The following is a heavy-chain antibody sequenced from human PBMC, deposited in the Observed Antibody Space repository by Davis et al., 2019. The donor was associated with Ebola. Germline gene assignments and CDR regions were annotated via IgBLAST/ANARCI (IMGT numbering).Heavy chain of an antibody. J-gene: IGHJ6*02. D-gene: IGHD3-3*01. CDR1: GFTFSSYA. CDR3: AKGFGVVIGYYYYDMDV. CDR2: ISGSGGST. V-gene: IGHV3-23*01. Sequence: GGSLRLSCAASGFTFSSYAMSWVRQAPGKGLEWVLAISGSGGSTYYADSVKGRFTISRDNSKNTLYLQMNSLRAEDTAVYYCAKGFGVVIGYYYYDMDVWGQGTTVTVSS.